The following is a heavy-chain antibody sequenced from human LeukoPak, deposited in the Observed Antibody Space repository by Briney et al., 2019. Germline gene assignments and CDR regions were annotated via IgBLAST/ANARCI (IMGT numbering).Heavy chain of an antibody. J-gene: IGHJ6*02. CDR2: IYTSGST. CDR3: AKFGLYYNMDV. V-gene: IGHV4-4*09. Sequence: SETLSLTCTVSGGSFSTYCWSWIRQPPGKGLEWIGYIYTSGSTDYNPSLKSRITMSVDTSKNQFFLSLNSATAADTAVYYCAKFGLYYNMDVWGQGTTVTVSS. D-gene: IGHD3-16*01. CDR1: GGSFSTYC.